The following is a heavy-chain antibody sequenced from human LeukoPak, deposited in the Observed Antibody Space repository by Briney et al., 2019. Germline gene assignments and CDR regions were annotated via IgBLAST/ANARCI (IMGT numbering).Heavy chain of an antibody. V-gene: IGHV3-30*02. J-gene: IGHJ4*02. CDR3: AKAIWVAATSSWFCLDY. CDR1: GFTFSGYG. Sequence: PGGSLRLSCPASGFTFSGYGMHWVRQAPGKGLEWVAFIHYDGARSYYADSVKGRFTISRDNSRNTLYLQMNSLRPEDTAVYYCAKAIWVAATSSWFCLDYWGQGTLVTVSS. CDR2: IHYDGARS. D-gene: IGHD3-10*01.